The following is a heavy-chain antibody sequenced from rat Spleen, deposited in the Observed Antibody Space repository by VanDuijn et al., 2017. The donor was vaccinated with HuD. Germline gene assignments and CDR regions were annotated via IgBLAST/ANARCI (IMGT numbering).Heavy chain of an antibody. CDR2: ISYDGSST. CDR3: ARGYDGSYYYLNWFAY. J-gene: IGHJ3*01. V-gene: IGHV5-29*01. D-gene: IGHD1-12*02. Sequence: EVQLVESDGGLVQPGRSLKLSCAASGFTFSDYYMAWVRQAPTKGLEWVATISYDGSSTYYRDSVKGRFTISRDNAKSTLYLQMDSLRSEDTATYYCARGYDGSYYYLNWFAYWGQGTLVTVSS. CDR1: GFTFSDYY.